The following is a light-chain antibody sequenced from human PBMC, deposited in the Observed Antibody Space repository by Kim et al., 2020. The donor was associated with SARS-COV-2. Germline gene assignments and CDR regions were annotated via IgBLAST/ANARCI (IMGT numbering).Light chain of an antibody. V-gene: IGKV3-20*01. Sequence: SQGERATLSCRASQSVSSNYLAWYQQKRGQTPRLLFYGASSRTTGIPDRFSGSGSGTDFTLTISRLEPEDFAVYYCQQYATSPRTFGQGTKVDIK. CDR3: QQYATSPRT. CDR2: GAS. CDR1: QSVSSNY. J-gene: IGKJ1*01.